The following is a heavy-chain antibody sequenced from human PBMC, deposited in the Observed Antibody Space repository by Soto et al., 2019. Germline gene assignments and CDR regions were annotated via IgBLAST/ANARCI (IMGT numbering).Heavy chain of an antibody. J-gene: IGHJ6*02. CDR3: AREGSWPYYYYGMDV. CDR2: INPSGGST. Sequence: ASVKVSCKASGYTFTSYYMHWVRQAPGQGLEWMGIINPSGGSTSYAQKFQGRVTMTRDTSTSTVYMELSSLRSEDTAVYYCAREGSWPYYYYGMDVWGQGTTVTVSS. D-gene: IGHD6-13*01. CDR1: GYTFTSYY. V-gene: IGHV1-46*01.